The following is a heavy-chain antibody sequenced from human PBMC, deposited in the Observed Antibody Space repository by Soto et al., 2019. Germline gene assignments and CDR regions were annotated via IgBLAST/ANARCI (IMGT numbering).Heavy chain of an antibody. V-gene: IGHV4-30-2*01. Sequence: PSETLSLTCAVSGGSIDSGAFSLSWIRQPPGKGLEWIGYVTHSGTAYSIPSLNGRLTLSVDSSQTQFSLKLTSVTAADSAFYYGARIHWAQSSLDYWGRGILVTVSS. D-gene: IGHD6-19*01. CDR1: GGSIDSGAFS. CDR3: ARIHWAQSSLDY. CDR2: VTHSGTA. J-gene: IGHJ4*02.